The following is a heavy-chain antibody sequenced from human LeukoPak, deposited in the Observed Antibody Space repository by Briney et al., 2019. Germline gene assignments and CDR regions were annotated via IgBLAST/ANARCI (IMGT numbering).Heavy chain of an antibody. CDR2: IHSGGTI. CDR3: AFGRYPFDY. J-gene: IGHJ4*02. D-gene: IGHD3-16*02. Sequence: GGSLRLSCAASGFTLSDYYMSRVRQAPGKGLEWVSLIHSGGTIYYTDSVKGRFTISRDNSKNTLYLQMNSLTIDDTAVYYCAFGRYPFDYWGQGTLVTVSS. CDR1: GFTLSDYY. V-gene: IGHV3-66*01.